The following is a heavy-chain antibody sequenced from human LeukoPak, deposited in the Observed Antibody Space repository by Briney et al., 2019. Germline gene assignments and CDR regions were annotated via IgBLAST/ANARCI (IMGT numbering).Heavy chain of an antibody. J-gene: IGHJ4*02. Sequence: GGSLRLSCAVSGFSVSGYRMTWVRQAPGKGLEWVANIKQDGSEKNYVDSVKGRFTISRDNAENSLFLQMNSLRVEDTAVYYCARDLFDYWGQGTLVTVSS. CDR2: IKQDGSEK. CDR3: ARDLFDY. CDR1: GFSVSGYR. V-gene: IGHV3-7*01.